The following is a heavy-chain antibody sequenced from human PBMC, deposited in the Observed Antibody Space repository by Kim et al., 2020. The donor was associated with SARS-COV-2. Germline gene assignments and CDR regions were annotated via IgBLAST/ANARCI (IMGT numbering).Heavy chain of an antibody. J-gene: IGHJ4*02. CDR3: ARDLQSYYDSSGYG. CDR2: IIPILGIA. Sequence: SVKVSCKASGGTFSSYAISWVRQAPGQGLEWMGRIIPILGIANYAQKFQGRVTITADKSTSTAYMELSSLRSEDTAVYYCARDLQSYYDSSGYGWGQGTLVTGSS. D-gene: IGHD3-22*01. V-gene: IGHV1-69*04. CDR1: GGTFSSYA.